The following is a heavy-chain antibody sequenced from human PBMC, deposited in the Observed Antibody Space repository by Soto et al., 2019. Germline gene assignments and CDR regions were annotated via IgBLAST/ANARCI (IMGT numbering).Heavy chain of an antibody. Sequence: PSETLSLTCTVSGGSISSSSYCWGWIRQPPGKGLEWIGSIYYSGSTYYNPSLKSRVTISVDTSKNQFSLKLSSVTAADTAVYYCARVRSGWGIDYWGQGTLVTVSS. J-gene: IGHJ4*02. CDR2: IYYSGST. D-gene: IGHD6-19*01. CDR1: GGSISSSSYC. V-gene: IGHV4-39*07. CDR3: ARVRSGWGIDY.